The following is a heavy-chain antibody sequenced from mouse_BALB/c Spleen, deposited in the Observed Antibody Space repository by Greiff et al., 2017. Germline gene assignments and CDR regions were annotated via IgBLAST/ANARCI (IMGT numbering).Heavy chain of an antibody. J-gene: IGHJ2*01. CDR3: ARYPYYFDY. Sequence: EVKVVESGGGLVKPGGSLKLSCAASGFTFSSYAMSWVRQSPEKRLEWVAEISSGGSYTYYPDTVTGRFTISRDNAKNTLYLEMSSLRSEDTAMYYCARYPYYFDYWGQGTTLTVSS. CDR1: GFTFSSYA. V-gene: IGHV5-9-4*01. CDR2: ISSGGSYT.